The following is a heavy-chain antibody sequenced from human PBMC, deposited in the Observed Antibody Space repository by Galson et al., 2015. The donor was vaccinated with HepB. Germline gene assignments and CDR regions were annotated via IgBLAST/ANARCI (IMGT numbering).Heavy chain of an antibody. CDR1: GFTFSSYA. V-gene: IGHV3-23*01. D-gene: IGHD6-19*01. J-gene: IGHJ4*02. Sequence: SLRLSCAASGFTFSSYAMSWVRQAPGKGLEWVSAISGSGGSTYYADSEKGRFTISRDNSKNTLYLQMNSLRAEDTAVYYCAKDLGAAVAGGFDYWGQGTLVTVSS. CDR2: ISGSGGST. CDR3: AKDLGAAVAGGFDY.